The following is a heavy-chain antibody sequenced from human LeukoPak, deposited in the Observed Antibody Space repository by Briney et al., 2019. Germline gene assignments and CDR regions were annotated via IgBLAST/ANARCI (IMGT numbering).Heavy chain of an antibody. CDR3: ARVTDTAMANDY. V-gene: IGHV1-69*01. J-gene: IGHJ4*02. CDR1: GGTFSSYA. Sequence: SVKVSCKASGGTFSSYAISWVRQAPGQGLEWMGGIIPIFGTANYAQKFQGRVTITADESTSTAYMELSSLRSEDTAVYYCARVTDTAMANDYWGQGTLVAVSS. CDR2: IIPIFGTA. D-gene: IGHD5-18*01.